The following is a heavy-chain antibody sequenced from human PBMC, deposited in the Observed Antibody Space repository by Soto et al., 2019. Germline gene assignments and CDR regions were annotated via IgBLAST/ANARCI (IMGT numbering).Heavy chain of an antibody. Sequence: ASVKVSCKASGYTFASYDINWVRQATGQGLEWMGWINPNSGNTGYAQKFQGRLTMTRNTSISTAYMELSSLRSEDTAVYYCASAECSGGSCYLNEYAFDIWGQGTMVTVSS. D-gene: IGHD2-15*01. CDR2: INPNSGNT. J-gene: IGHJ3*02. V-gene: IGHV1-8*01. CDR3: ASAECSGGSCYLNEYAFDI. CDR1: GYTFASYD.